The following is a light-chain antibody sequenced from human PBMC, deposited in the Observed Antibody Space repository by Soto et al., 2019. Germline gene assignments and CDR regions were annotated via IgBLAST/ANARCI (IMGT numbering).Light chain of an antibody. CDR2: AVS. J-gene: IGLJ1*01. V-gene: IGLV2-11*01. CDR1: SSDVGGSNH. Sequence: QSGLTQPRSVSGSPGQSVTISCTGTSSDVGGSNHVSWYQLHPGKAPKFMIYAVSKRPSGVPDRFSGSKSGNTASLTISGLQDEDEADYYCCSSEGTYTFVSGTGTKVTVL. CDR3: CSSEGTYTFV.